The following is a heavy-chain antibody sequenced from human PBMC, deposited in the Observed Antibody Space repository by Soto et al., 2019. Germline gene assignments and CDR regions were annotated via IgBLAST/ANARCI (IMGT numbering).Heavy chain of an antibody. CDR3: TRAVEGYYDSSGYYVHFDY. Sequence: LRLSCTASGFTFGDYAMSWVRQAPGKGLEWVGFIRSKAYGGTTEYAASVKGRFTISRDDSKSIAYLQMNSLKTEDTAVYYCTRAVEGYYDSSGYYVHFDYWGQGTLVTVSS. J-gene: IGHJ4*02. CDR1: GFTFGDYA. CDR2: IRSKAYGGTT. V-gene: IGHV3-49*04. D-gene: IGHD3-22*01.